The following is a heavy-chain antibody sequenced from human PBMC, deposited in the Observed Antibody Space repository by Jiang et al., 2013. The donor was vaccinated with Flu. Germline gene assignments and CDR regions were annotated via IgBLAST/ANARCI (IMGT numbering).Heavy chain of an antibody. J-gene: IGHJ4*02. Sequence: RLSCAASGFTFSSYGMHWVRQAPGKGLEWVAVIWYDGSNKYYADSVKGRFTISRDNSKNTLYLQMNSLRAEDTAVYYCARGQSSSWPRLDYWGQGTLVTVSS. V-gene: IGHV3-33*01. CDR1: GFTFSSYG. CDR2: IWYDGSNK. CDR3: ARGQSSSWPRLDY. D-gene: IGHD6-13*01.